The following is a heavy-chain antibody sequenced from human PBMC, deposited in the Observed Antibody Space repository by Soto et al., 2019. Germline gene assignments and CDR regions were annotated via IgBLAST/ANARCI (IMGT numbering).Heavy chain of an antibody. CDR1: GYTFTNYD. CDR2: IRVYNVIT. J-gene: IGHJ5*02. Sequence: QVQLVQSGAEVKKPGASVKVSCKASGYTFTNYDLIWVRQAPGQGLEWMGWIRVYNVITNYAQKFQDRVTVTTDTSTSTAYMELRSLRSDDTAVYYCARASGGYSDRWGQGTLVTVSS. CDR3: ARASGGYSDR. V-gene: IGHV1-18*04. D-gene: IGHD1-26*01.